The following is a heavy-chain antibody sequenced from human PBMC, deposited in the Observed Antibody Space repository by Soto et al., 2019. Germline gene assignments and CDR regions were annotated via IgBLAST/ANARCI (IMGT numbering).Heavy chain of an antibody. V-gene: IGHV4-31*03. J-gene: IGHJ6*02. CDR1: GGSISSGGYY. CDR2: IYYSGST. D-gene: IGHD3-10*01. Sequence: ASETLSLTCTVSGGSISSGGYYWTWIRQHPGKGLEWIGYIYYSGSTYYNPSLKSRVTISVDTSKNQFSLKLSSVTAADTAVYYCARDTYYYGSGKDGMDVWGQGTTVTVSS. CDR3: ARDTYYYGSGKDGMDV.